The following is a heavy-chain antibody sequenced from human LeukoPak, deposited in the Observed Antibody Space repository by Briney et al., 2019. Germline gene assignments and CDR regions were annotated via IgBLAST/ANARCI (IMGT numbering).Heavy chain of an antibody. D-gene: IGHD1-7*01. CDR2: FDPEDGET. J-gene: IGHJ4*02. V-gene: IGHV1-24*01. CDR1: GYTLTELS. CDR3: ATGTDWNYLMHY. Sequence: ASVKVSCKVSGYTLTELSMHWVRQAPGKGLEWMGGFDPEDGETIYAQKFQGRVTMTEDTSTDTAYMELSSLRSEDTAVYYCATGTDWNYLMHYWGQGTLVTVSS.